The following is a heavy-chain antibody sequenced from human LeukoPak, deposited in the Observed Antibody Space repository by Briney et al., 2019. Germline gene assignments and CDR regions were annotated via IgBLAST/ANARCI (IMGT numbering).Heavy chain of an antibody. CDR2: IIPIFGTA. Sequence: SVKVSCKASGGTFSSYAISWVRQAPGQGLEWMGGIIPIFGTANYAQKFQGRVTITADESTSTAYMELSSLRSDDTAVYYCAREWDIAAAGTDFDYWGQGTLVTVSS. J-gene: IGHJ4*02. V-gene: IGHV1-69*13. CDR1: GGTFSSYA. CDR3: AREWDIAAAGTDFDY. D-gene: IGHD6-13*01.